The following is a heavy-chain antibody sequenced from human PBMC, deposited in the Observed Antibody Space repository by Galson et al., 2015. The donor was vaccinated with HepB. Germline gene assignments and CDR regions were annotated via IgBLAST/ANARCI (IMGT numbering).Heavy chain of an antibody. J-gene: IGHJ4*02. CDR1: GFTFSSYG. CDR2: ISYDGSNK. D-gene: IGHD1-26*01. CDR3: ATMSGRYGSWAHYFDY. Sequence: SLRLSCAASGFTFSSYGMHWVRQAPGKGLEWVAVISYDGSNKYYADSVKGRFTISRDNSKNTLYLQMNSLRAEDTAVYYCATMSGRYGSWAHYFDYWGQGTLVTVSS. V-gene: IGHV3-30*03.